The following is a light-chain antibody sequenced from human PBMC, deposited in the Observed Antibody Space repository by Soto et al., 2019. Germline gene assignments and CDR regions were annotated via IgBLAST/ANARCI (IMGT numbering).Light chain of an antibody. J-gene: IGLJ1*01. CDR2: EVT. CDR1: SSDVGSYNL. V-gene: IGLV2-23*02. CDR3: CSYAGSTTYHV. Sequence: QSALTQPASVSGSPGQSITISCTGTSSDVGSYNLVSWYQQRPGKAPKVMIYEVTKRPSGVSNRFSGSKSGNTASLTISGLQAEDEADYYCCSYAGSTTYHVSGIGTKVTVL.